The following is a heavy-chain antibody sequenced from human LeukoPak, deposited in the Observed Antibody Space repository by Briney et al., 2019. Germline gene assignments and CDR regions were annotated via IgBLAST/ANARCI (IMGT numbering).Heavy chain of an antibody. V-gene: IGHV3-30*04. J-gene: IGHJ4*02. CDR2: ISYDGSNK. CDR3: ARSVDTAMVTVDY. Sequence: GGSLRLSCAASGFTFSSYAMHWVRQAPGKGLEWVAVISYDGSNKYYADSVKGRFTISRDNSKNTLYLQMNSLRAEDTAVYYCARSVDTAMVTVDYWGRGTLVTVSS. D-gene: IGHD5-18*01. CDR1: GFTFSSYA.